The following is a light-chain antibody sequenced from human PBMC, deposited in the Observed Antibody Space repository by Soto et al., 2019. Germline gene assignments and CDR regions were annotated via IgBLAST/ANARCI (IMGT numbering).Light chain of an antibody. CDR3: QNYHNLPPKFT. CDR1: QSVSDN. Sequence: EIVMTQSPATLSVSPGERATLSCRAGQSVSDNLAWYQQRPGQAPRLLFYGASTRATGVPVRFSASGSGTEFTLTISSLQSEDFATYYCQNYHNLPPKFTFGPGTKVDVK. CDR2: GAS. J-gene: IGKJ3*01. V-gene: IGKV3-15*01.